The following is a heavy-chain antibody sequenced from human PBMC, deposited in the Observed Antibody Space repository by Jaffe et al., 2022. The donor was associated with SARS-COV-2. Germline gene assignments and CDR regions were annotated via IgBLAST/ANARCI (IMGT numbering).Heavy chain of an antibody. V-gene: IGHV3-73*01. D-gene: IGHD2-15*01. CDR1: GFTFSGSA. CDR2: IRSKANSYAT. CDR3: TRRPEGYLVRSYWFDP. J-gene: IGHJ5*02. Sequence: EVQLVESGGGLVQPGGSLKLSCAASGFTFSGSAMHWVRQASGKGLEWVGRIRSKANSYATAYAASVKGRFTISRDDSKNTAYLQMNSLKTEDTAVYYCTRRPEGYLVRSYWFDPWGQGTLVTVSS.